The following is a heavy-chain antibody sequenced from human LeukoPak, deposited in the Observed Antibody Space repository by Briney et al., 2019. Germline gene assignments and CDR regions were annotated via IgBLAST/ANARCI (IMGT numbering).Heavy chain of an antibody. J-gene: IGHJ4*02. CDR3: AKDSDTAMEKTNDY. D-gene: IGHD5-18*01. CDR1: GGTFSSYA. CDR2: IIPILGIA. Sequence: GASVKVSCKASGGTFSSYAISWVRQAPGQGLEWMGRIIPILGIANYAQKFQGRVTITADESTSTAYMELSSLRSEDTAVYYCAKDSDTAMEKTNDYWGQGTLVTVSS. V-gene: IGHV1-69*04.